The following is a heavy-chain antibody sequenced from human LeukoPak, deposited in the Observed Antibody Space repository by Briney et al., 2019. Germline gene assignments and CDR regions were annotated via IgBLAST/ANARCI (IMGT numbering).Heavy chain of an antibody. J-gene: IGHJ6*03. CDR3: ARGRAVYDIFMDV. D-gene: IGHD3-9*01. CDR1: GGSISSGSYY. V-gene: IGHV4-61*02. Sequence: SETLSLTCTVSGGSISSGSYYWSCIRQPAGKGLEWIGRIYTSGSTNYNPSLKSRVTISVDTSKNQFSLKLSSVTAADTAVYYCARGRAVYDIFMDVWGKGTTVTVSS. CDR2: IYTSGST.